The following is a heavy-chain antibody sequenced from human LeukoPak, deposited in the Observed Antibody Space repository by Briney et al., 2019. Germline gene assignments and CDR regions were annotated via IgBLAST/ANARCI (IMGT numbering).Heavy chain of an antibody. CDR3: AGGGDGSGSYYNAEGDY. CDR1: GSTFTGYY. D-gene: IGHD3-10*01. CDR2: INPESGGT. Sequence: ASVTVSRKASGSTFTGYYMNWVRHAPRQGLEWMGWINPESGGTNFAENFQGRGTMTRDTSISTAYMELISLRSDDTAVYYCAGGGDGSGSYYNAEGDYWGQGTLVTVSS. J-gene: IGHJ4*02. V-gene: IGHV1-2*02.